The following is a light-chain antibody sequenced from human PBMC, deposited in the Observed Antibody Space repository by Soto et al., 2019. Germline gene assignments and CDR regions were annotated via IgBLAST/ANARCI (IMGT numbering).Light chain of an antibody. Sequence: DIQMTQSPSTLSTSVGDRVTITCRASQSISSRLAWYQQKPGKAPKLLIYKASSLESGVPSRFSGSGSGTEFTLTISSLQPDDFATYYCQQYNSDWTFGQGTKVDIK. CDR2: KAS. CDR3: QQYNSDWT. CDR1: QSISSR. V-gene: IGKV1-5*03. J-gene: IGKJ1*01.